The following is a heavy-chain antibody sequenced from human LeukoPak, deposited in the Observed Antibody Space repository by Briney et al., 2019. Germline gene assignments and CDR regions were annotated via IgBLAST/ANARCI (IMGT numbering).Heavy chain of an antibody. CDR2: ITGSGATT. V-gene: IGHV3-23*01. J-gene: IGHJ3*01. CDR3: GKDPNGDYIGAFDF. D-gene: IGHD4-17*01. CDR1: GFSFSNYA. Sequence: GESLRLSCAASGFSFSNYALVWVRQAPGKGLEWVSAITGSGATTYYADAVKGRFTISRDNSKNTLYLHMNRLRGEDTAVYYCGKDPNGDYIGAFDFWGQGTLVFVSS.